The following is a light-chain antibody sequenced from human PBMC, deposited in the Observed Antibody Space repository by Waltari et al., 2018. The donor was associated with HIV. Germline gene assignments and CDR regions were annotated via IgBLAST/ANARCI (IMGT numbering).Light chain of an antibody. Sequence: SVLTLPPSASGTTGQGFTISCSRSSSYIGRKTVHWYQHFPGTAPKLLIYYNNQRPSGVPDRFSGSKSGTSASLAISGLQAEDEADYCCAAWDVPLNGPVFGGGTKLTVL. CDR2: YNN. V-gene: IGLV1-44*01. J-gene: IGLJ2*01. CDR3: AAWDVPLNGPV. CDR1: SSYIGRKT.